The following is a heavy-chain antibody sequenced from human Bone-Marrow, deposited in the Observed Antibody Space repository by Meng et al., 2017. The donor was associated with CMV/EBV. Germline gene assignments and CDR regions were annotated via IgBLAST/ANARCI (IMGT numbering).Heavy chain of an antibody. CDR3: TRDPIAAPLGYYYYGMDV. D-gene: IGHD6-6*01. Sequence: GESLKISCTASGFTFGDYAMSWVRQAPGKGLEWVGFIRSKAYGGTTEYAASVKGRFTISRDDSKSIAYLQMNSLKTEDTAVYYCTRDPIAAPLGYYYYGMDVWGQGTTVTASS. CDR2: IRSKAYGGTT. CDR1: GFTFGDYA. J-gene: IGHJ6*02. V-gene: IGHV3-49*04.